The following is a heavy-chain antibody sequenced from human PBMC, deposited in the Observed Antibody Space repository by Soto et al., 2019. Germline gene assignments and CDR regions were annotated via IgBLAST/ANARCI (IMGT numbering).Heavy chain of an antibody. CDR2: IGVSGGST. J-gene: IGHJ4*02. D-gene: IGHD6-19*01. V-gene: IGHV3-23*01. Sequence: GGSLRLSCAASGFTFSTYAMSWVRQAPGKGLEWVSSIGVSGGSTYYADSVKGRFTISRDNSKNTLYLQMNSLRAEDTAIYYCANGDHWLALFDYWGQGALVTVSS. CDR1: GFTFSTYA. CDR3: ANGDHWLALFDY.